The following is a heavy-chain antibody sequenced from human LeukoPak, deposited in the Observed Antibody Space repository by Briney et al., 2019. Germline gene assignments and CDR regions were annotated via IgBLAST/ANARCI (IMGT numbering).Heavy chain of an antibody. CDR1: GFTSSSYW. Sequence: GGSLRLSCAVSGFTSSSYWMHWVRHAPGKGLVWVSRIYSDGSSTNYADYVKGRFTISRDNAKNTLYLQINSLRAEDTAVYYCARGEYCSGGSCYSAAFDIWGQGTMVTVSS. CDR2: IYSDGSST. V-gene: IGHV3-74*01. D-gene: IGHD2-15*01. CDR3: ARGEYCSGGSCYSAAFDI. J-gene: IGHJ3*02.